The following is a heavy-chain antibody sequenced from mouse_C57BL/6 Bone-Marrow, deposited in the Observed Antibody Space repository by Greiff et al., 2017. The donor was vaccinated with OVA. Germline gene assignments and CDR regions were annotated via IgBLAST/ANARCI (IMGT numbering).Heavy chain of an antibody. Sequence: VQLKQSGAELARPGASVKMSCKASGYTFTSYTMHWVKQRPGQGLEWIGYINPSSGYTKYNQKFKDKATLTADKSSSTAYMQLSSLTSEDSAVYYCHNCYGISFDVWGTGTTVTVSS. CDR1: GYTFTSYT. V-gene: IGHV1-4*01. J-gene: IGHJ1*03. CDR2: INPSSGYT. D-gene: IGHD1-1*01. CDR3: HNCYGISFDV.